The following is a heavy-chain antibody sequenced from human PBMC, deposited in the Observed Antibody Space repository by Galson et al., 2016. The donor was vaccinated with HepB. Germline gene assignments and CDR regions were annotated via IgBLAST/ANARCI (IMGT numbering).Heavy chain of an antibody. CDR2: IYSGGAT. D-gene: IGHD1-26*01. Sequence: SLRLSCAASGFSVSNNYMSWARQPPGKGLEWVSIIYSGGATYYAVSVEGRFTISRDNSKNALYLQMNSLRGEDTAVYFCARDKGIVGGHEFWGQGTLVTVSS. CDR3: ARDKGIVGGHEF. J-gene: IGHJ4*02. V-gene: IGHV3-53*01. CDR1: GFSVSNNY.